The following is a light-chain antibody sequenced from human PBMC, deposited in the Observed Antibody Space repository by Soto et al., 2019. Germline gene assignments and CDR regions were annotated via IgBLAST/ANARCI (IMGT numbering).Light chain of an antibody. Sequence: EIVFTQSPITLSLSPGERATLSCRDSESIYNNYLAWHKPNPGPAPRLLGYGACSRATPITDRFSGSGSGTDFTLTINRLEHVDSAVYYCQQYGSSITFGQGTRLEIK. J-gene: IGKJ5*01. CDR3: QQYGSSIT. CDR1: ESIYNNY. V-gene: IGKV3-20*01. CDR2: GAC.